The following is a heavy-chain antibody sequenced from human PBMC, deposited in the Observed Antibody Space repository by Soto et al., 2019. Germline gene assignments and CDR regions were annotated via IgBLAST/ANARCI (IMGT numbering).Heavy chain of an antibody. D-gene: IGHD6-19*01. CDR2: IYYSGST. V-gene: IGHV4-39*01. Sequence: SETLSLTCTVSGGSISSSSYYWGWIRQPPGKGLEWIGSIYYSGSTYYNPSLKSRVTISVDTSKNQFSLKLSSVTAADTAVYYCARQGGSGWWSFDYWGQGTLVTVSS. CDR3: ARQGGSGWWSFDY. CDR1: GGSISSSSYY. J-gene: IGHJ4*02.